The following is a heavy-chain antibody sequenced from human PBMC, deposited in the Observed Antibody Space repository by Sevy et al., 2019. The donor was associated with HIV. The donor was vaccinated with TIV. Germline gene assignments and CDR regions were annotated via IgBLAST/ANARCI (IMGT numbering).Heavy chain of an antibody. V-gene: IGHV5-51*01. CDR2: FCPGDSDI. CDR3: TRQGPSDGMDV. CDR1: GYSFTSYC. J-gene: IGHJ6*02. Sequence: GESLKISCKISGYSFTSYCIGWVRQMTGKGLEWMGIFCPGDSDISYSPSFQGQVTISAVKSIGTVYLQWRSLKASDTAMYYCTRQGPSDGMDVWGRGTTVTVSS.